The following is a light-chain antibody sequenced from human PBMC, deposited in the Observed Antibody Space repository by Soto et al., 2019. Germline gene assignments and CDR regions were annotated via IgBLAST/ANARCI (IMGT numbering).Light chain of an antibody. Sequence: ERVMTQSPATLSVFAGERATLSCRASQSVSSNLAWYQQKPGQAPRLLIYGASTRATGIPARFSGSGSGTEFTLTISSLQSEDFAVYYCQQYNNWPQTFGQGTKVDI. CDR3: QQYNNWPQT. J-gene: IGKJ1*01. CDR2: GAS. V-gene: IGKV3-15*01. CDR1: QSVSSN.